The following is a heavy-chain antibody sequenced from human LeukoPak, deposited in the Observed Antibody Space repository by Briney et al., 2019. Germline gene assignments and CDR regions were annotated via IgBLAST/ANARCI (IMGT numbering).Heavy chain of an antibody. CDR2: ISAYNGNT. V-gene: IGHV1-18*01. Sequence: ASVKVSCKASGYTFTSYGISWVRQAPGQGLEWMGWISAYNGNTNYAQKLQGRVTMTTDTSTSTAYMELRSLRSDDTAVNYCASSTTVTEYYYYGMDVWGQGTTVTVSS. J-gene: IGHJ6*02. CDR1: GYTFTSYG. CDR3: ASSTTVTEYYYYGMDV. D-gene: IGHD4-17*01.